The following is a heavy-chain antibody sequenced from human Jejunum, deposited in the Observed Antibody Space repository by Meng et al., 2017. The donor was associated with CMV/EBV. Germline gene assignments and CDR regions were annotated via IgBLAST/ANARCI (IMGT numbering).Heavy chain of an antibody. CDR2: QCHADDT. D-gene: IGHD4-23*01. V-gene: IGHV4-39*01. J-gene: IGHJ4*02. CDR1: GGPISRTGTC. CDR3: VRHTFSGNPGGIDS. Sequence: QLQRRECGPGLVKPSETLPLTCTVSGGPISRTGTCGGWIRQPPRKGLEWIGSQCHADDTYYNPSLMGRVTISVDTSKNQVSLKLTSVTAADTSIYYCVRHTFSGNPGGIDSWGQGILVTVSS.